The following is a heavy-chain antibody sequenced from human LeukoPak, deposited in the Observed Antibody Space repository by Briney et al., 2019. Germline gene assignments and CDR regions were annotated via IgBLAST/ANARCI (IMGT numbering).Heavy chain of an antibody. CDR3: ARIGSGYYNYFDF. D-gene: IGHD3-3*01. J-gene: IGHJ4*02. CDR1: SGSIGSYY. V-gene: IGHV4-59*01. CDR2: VYYSGST. Sequence: NPSETLSLTCTVSSGSIGSYYWSWIRQPPGKGLEWIGDVYYSGSTRYNPSLTSRVTISADTSNKQFSLKMSSVTAADTAVYYCARIGSGYYNYFDFWGQGTQVTVSS.